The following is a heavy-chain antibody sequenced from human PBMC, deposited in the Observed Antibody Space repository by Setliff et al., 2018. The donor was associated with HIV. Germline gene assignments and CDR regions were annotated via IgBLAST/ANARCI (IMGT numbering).Heavy chain of an antibody. J-gene: IGHJ4*02. CDR3: ATYSSSWPDY. CDR2: VFHTGSA. CDR1: DSISNDYW. V-gene: IGHV4-4*02. Sequence: DSISNDYWWSWVRQPPGKGLEWIGEVFHTGSANSNPSLKSRVTISVDTSKNQFSLKLSSVTAADTAVYYCATYSSSWPDYWGQGTLVTVSS. D-gene: IGHD6-13*01.